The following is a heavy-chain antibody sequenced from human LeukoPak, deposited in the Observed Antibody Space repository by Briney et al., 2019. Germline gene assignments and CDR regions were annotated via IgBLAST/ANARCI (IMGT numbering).Heavy chain of an antibody. CDR1: GFTFSSYS. J-gene: IGHJ5*02. CDR2: ISSSSSYI. D-gene: IGHD1-26*01. V-gene: IGHV3-21*01. CDR3: ARQGRANWFDP. Sequence: GGSLRLSCAASGFTFSSYSMNWVRQAPGKGLEWVSSISSSSSYIYYADSVKGRFTTSRDNAKNSLYLQMNSLRAEDTAVYYCARQGRANWFDPWGQGTLVTVSS.